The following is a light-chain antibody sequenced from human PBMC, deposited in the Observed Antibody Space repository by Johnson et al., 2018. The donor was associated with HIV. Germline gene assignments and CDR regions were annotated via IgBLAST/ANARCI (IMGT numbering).Light chain of an antibody. CDR3: GTWDNSLSAGV. CDR1: SSNIGNNF. CDR2: DTD. V-gene: IGLV1-51*01. Sequence: QSVLTQPPSVSAAPGQKVTVSCSGSSSNIGNNFVSWYQQVPGTAPKLLIYDTDKRPSGIPDRFSGSKSGTSATLGISGLQTGDEADYYCGTWDNSLSAGVFGSGTKVTGL. J-gene: IGLJ1*01.